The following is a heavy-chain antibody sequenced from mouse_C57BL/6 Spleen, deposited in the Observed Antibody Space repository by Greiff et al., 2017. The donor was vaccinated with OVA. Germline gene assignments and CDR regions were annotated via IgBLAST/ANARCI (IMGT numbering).Heavy chain of an antibody. CDR3: ARSSYDYDESWLAY. CDR2: ISSGSSTI. J-gene: IGHJ3*01. CDR1: GFTFSDSG. Sequence: DVKLVESGGGLVKPGGSLKLSCAASGFTFSDSGMHWVRQAPEKGLEWVAYISSGSSTIYYADTVKGRFTISRDNAKNTLFLQMTSLRSEDTAMDYCARSSYDYDESWLAYWGQGTLVTVSA. D-gene: IGHD2-4*01. V-gene: IGHV5-17*01.